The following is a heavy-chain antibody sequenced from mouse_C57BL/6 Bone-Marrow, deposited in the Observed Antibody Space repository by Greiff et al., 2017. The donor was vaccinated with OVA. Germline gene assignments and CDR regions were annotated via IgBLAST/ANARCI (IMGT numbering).Heavy chain of an antibody. CDR1: GYTFTSYW. V-gene: IGHV1-61*01. CDR2: IYPSDSET. CDR3: ARGGYYDYLAWFAY. D-gene: IGHD2-4*01. Sequence: QVQLQQSGAELVRPGSSVKLSCKASGYTFTSYWMDWVKQRPGQGLEWIGNIYPSDSETHYNQKFKDKATLTVDKSSSTAYMQLSSLTSEDSAVYYCARGGYYDYLAWFAYWGQGTLVTVSA. J-gene: IGHJ3*01.